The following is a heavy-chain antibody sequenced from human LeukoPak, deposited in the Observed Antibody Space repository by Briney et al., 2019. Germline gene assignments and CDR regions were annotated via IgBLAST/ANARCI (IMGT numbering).Heavy chain of an antibody. CDR3: AKARSYSSSALYFDY. CDR2: ISGSGGST. J-gene: IGHJ4*02. CDR1: GFTFSSYA. V-gene: IGHV3-23*01. D-gene: IGHD6-13*01. Sequence: GGSLRLSCAASGFTFSSYAMSWVRQAPGKGLEWVSAISGSGGSTYYADSVKGRFTISRYNSKNTLYLQMNSLRAEDTAVYYCAKARSYSSSALYFDYWGQGTLVTVSS.